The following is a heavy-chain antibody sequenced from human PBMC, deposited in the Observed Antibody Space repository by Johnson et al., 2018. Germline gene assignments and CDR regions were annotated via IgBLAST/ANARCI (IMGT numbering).Heavy chain of an antibody. J-gene: IGHJ6*03. CDR2: IYSGGRT. Sequence: QLVESGGGVVQPGRSLRLSCAASGLTVNTNYMTWVRQDPGKGLEWVSVIYSGGRTFYADFVQGRFTISRDNSKNIVYIQMNSLTTEDTALYYCARETFPHHHMDVWGKGTTVIVSS. CDR3: ARETFPHHHMDV. D-gene: IGHD2/OR15-2a*01. CDR1: GLTVNTNY. V-gene: IGHV3-66*02.